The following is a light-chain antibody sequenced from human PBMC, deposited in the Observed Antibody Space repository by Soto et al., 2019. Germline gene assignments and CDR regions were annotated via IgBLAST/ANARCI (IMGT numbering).Light chain of an antibody. CDR3: QQYNTWLWT. Sequence: EVVMTQSPATLSVSPGERVTLSCRASQSINAHLAWYQQKPGQAPRLLIHGASTRATGIPARFSGSGFGTEVSLTISSLQAEDFAVYYCQQYNTWLWTFGQGTKVEIQ. CDR2: GAS. CDR1: QSINAH. J-gene: IGKJ1*01. V-gene: IGKV3-15*01.